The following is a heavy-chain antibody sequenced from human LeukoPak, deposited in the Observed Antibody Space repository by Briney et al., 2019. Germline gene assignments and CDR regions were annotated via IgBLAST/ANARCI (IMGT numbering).Heavy chain of an antibody. CDR1: GFTFSSYS. J-gene: IGHJ4*02. D-gene: IGHD3-22*01. CDR2: VSSSSSYI. CDR3: ARDSYGSSGSIGY. V-gene: IGHV3-21*01. Sequence: GGSLRLSCAASGFTFSSYSMNWVRQAPGKGLEWVSSVSSSSSYIYYADSVKGRFTISRDNAKNSLYLQMNSLRAEDTAVYYCARDSYGSSGSIGYWGQGTLVTVSS.